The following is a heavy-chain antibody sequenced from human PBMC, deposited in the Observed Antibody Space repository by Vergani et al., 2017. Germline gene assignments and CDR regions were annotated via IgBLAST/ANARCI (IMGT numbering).Heavy chain of an antibody. Sequence: EVQLVESGGGLVQPGRSLRLSCAASGFTFDDYAMHWVRQAPGKGLEWVSGISWNSGSIGYADSVKGRFTISRDNAKNSLYLQMNSLRSEDTAVYYCASGGDIVVVPAAIGGGSNWFDPWGQGTLVTVSS. CDR2: ISWNSGSI. CDR3: ASGGDIVVVPAAIGGGSNWFDP. V-gene: IGHV3-9*01. CDR1: GFTFDDYA. D-gene: IGHD2-2*01. J-gene: IGHJ5*02.